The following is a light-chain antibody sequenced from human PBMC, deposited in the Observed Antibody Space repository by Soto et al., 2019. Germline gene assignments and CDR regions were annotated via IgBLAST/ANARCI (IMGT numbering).Light chain of an antibody. CDR3: QTWGTGIPVV. V-gene: IGLV4-69*01. J-gene: IGLJ2*01. CDR2: LNSDGSH. Sequence: QSVLTQSPSASASLGASVKLTSTLSSGHSSYAIAWHQQQPEKGPRYLMKLNSDGSHSKGDGIPDRFSGSSSGAERYLTISSLQSEDEADYYCQTWGTGIPVVFGGGTKLTVL. CDR1: SGHSSYA.